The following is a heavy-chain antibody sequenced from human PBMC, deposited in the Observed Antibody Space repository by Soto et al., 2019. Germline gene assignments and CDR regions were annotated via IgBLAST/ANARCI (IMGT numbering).Heavy chain of an antibody. Sequence: GSGPSLGKPTPNPTLNFPLSGVSLNTSGGGVGWIRQPPGKALEWLALIYWDDDKRYRPSLKSRLSITKDTSKNQVVLTMTNMDPVDTATYYCTHSTDATLTMALDYWGQGTLVTVSS. V-gene: IGHV2-5*02. CDR2: IYWDDDK. D-gene: IGHD3-10*01. CDR3: THSTDATLTMALDY. J-gene: IGHJ4*02. CDR1: GVSLNTSGGG.